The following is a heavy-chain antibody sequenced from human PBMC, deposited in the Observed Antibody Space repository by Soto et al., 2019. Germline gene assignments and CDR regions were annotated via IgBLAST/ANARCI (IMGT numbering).Heavy chain of an antibody. Sequence: EVQLLGSGGGLVQPGGSLRLSCVASGFTCSTYWMNWVRQAPGMGLEWVANINPDGSVGTYVDSVKGRFTTPRDNAKHPLSLKMISLGADDAAVYFCAGWGGHDYNYWGQGILVTVSS. J-gene: IGHJ4*02. V-gene: IGHV3-7*03. CDR1: GFTCSTYW. CDR3: AGWGGHDYNY. CDR2: INPDGSVG. D-gene: IGHD3-16*01.